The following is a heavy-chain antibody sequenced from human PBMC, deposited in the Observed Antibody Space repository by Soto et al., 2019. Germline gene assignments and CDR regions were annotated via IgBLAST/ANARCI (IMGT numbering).Heavy chain of an antibody. J-gene: IGHJ6*03. V-gene: IGHV4-31*03. Sequence: NPSETLSLTCTVSGGSISSGGYYWSWIRQHPGKGLEWIGYIYYSGSTYYNPSLKSRVTISVDTSKNQFSLKLSSVTAADTAVYYCASTMRPIVVVPAARRKSHYYYYYMDVWGKGTTVTVSS. CDR1: GGSISSGGYY. CDR2: IYYSGST. CDR3: ASTMRPIVVVPAARRKSHYYYYYMDV. D-gene: IGHD2-2*01.